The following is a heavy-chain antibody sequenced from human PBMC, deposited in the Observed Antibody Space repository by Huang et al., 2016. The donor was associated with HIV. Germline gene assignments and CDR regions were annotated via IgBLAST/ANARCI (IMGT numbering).Heavy chain of an antibody. D-gene: IGHD2-15*01. V-gene: IGHV3-30*02. CDR1: GFTFSSYG. J-gene: IGHJ4*02. CDR2: IQYDGTKK. CDR3: AKVTLGFDY. Sequence: QVQLVESGGGVVQPGGSLRLSCATSGFTFSSYGMHWVPQAPGLGLEWVAFIQYDGTKKYYADSVKGRFNISRDNSKNMLHLQMNNLRVEDTAAYFCAKVTLGFDYWGQGTWVTVSS.